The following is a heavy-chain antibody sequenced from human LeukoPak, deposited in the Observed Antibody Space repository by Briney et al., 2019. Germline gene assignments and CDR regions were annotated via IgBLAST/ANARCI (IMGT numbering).Heavy chain of an antibody. D-gene: IGHD6-13*01. CDR1: GGSISSYY. Sequence: SETLSLTCAVSGGSISSYYWSWIRQPADKGPEWIGRTYSSGSTNYNPSLKSRVTMSVDTSKNQFSLKLSSVTAADTAVYYCARHVTGAGGAFDIWGQGTMVTVS. CDR3: ARHVTGAGGAFDI. CDR2: TYSSGST. J-gene: IGHJ3*02. V-gene: IGHV4-4*07.